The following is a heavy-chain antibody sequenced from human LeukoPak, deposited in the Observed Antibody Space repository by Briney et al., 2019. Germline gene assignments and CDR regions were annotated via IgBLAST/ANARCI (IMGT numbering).Heavy chain of an antibody. CDR3: AKQVYSGPLYAMDV. D-gene: IGHD3-10*01. CDR2: IKQDGSEK. J-gene: IGHJ6*02. Sequence: GGSLRLSCAASGFTFSSYWMSWVRQAPGKGLEWVANIKQDGSEKYYVDSVKGRFTISRDNAKNSLYLQMNSLKADDTAVYYCAKQVYSGPLYAMDVWGQGTTVTVSS. CDR1: GFTFSSYW. V-gene: IGHV3-7*03.